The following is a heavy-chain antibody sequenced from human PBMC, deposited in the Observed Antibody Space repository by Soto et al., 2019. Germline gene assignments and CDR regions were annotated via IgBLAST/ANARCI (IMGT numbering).Heavy chain of an antibody. CDR2: IIPIFGTA. V-gene: IGHV1-69*06. J-gene: IGHJ6*02. D-gene: IGHD6-6*01. CDR3: ARGCPTYSRSTLCYYYYRMDV. Sequence: GPSVKVSCKASGGTFSSYAISWVRQAPGQGLEWMGGIIPIFGTANCAQKFQGRVTITADKSTSTAYMELSSLRSEDTAVYYCARGCPTYSRSTLCYYYYRMDVWGQGTKVTVSS. CDR1: GGTFSSYA.